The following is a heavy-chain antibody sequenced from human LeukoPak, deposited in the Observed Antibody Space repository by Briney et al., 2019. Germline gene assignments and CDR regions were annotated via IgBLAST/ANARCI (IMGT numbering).Heavy chain of an antibody. CDR2: IIPIFGTA. D-gene: IGHD2-2*01. CDR3: ARAHLLYCSSTSCYKDYYYYYMDV. CDR1: GGTFSSYA. J-gene: IGHJ6*03. Sequence: ASVKVSCKASGGTFSSYAIRWVRQAPGQGLEWMGGIIPIFGTANYAQKFQGRVTITTDESTSTAYMELSSLRSEDTAVYYCARAHLLYCSSTSCYKDYYYYYMDVWGKGTTVTVSS. V-gene: IGHV1-69*05.